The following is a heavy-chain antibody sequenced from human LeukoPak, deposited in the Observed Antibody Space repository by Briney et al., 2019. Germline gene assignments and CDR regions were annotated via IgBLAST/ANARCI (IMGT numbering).Heavy chain of an antibody. Sequence: GGSLRLSCAASGFTFSSYGMHWVRQAPGKGLEWVSFIRYDGSSKYYADSVKGRFTISRDNSKNTLYLQMNSLRAEDTAVYYCAELGITMIGGVWGKGTTVTISS. CDR3: AELGITMIGGV. CDR1: GFTFSSYG. D-gene: IGHD3-10*02. V-gene: IGHV3-30*02. J-gene: IGHJ6*04. CDR2: IRYDGSSK.